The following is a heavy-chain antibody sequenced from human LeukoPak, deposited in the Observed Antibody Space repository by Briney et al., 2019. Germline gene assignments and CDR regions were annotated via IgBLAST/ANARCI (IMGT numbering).Heavy chain of an antibody. Sequence: SETLSLTCTVSGGSISSSSYYWGWIRQPPGKGLEWIGSIYYSGSTYYNPSLKSRVTISVDTSKNQFSLKLSSVTAAETAVDYCAVEGSGYSYGYIDYWGQGTLVTVSS. V-gene: IGHV4-39*01. J-gene: IGHJ4*02. D-gene: IGHD5-18*01. CDR2: IYYSGST. CDR3: AVEGSGYSYGYIDY. CDR1: GGSISSSSYY.